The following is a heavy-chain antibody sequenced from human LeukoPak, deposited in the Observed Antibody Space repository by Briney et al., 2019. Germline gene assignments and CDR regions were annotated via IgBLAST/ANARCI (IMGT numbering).Heavy chain of an antibody. CDR2: IKSKTDGGTT. V-gene: IGHV3-15*01. CDR1: GFTFNGYG. D-gene: IGHD6-19*01. Sequence: GGSLRLSCAASGFTFNGYGMHWVRQAPGKGLEWVGRIKSKTDGGTTDYAAPVKGRFTISRDDSKNTLYLQMNSLKTEDTAVYYCTTVRRAVAGPIDYWGQGTLVTVSS. J-gene: IGHJ4*02. CDR3: TTVRRAVAGPIDY.